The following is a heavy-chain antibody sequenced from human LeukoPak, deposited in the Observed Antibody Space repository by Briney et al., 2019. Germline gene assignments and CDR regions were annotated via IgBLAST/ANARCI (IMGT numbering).Heavy chain of an antibody. CDR1: GFTFSSYA. V-gene: IGHV3-23*01. CDR2: ISGSGGST. Sequence: GGSLRLSCAASGFTFSSYAMSWARQAPGKGLEWVSAISGSGGSTYYADSVKGRFTISRDNSKNTMYLQLNSLRVEDTAVYYCAKDRERWGGYSYGLPFDYWGQGILVTVSS. D-gene: IGHD5-18*01. J-gene: IGHJ4*02. CDR3: AKDRERWGGYSYGLPFDY.